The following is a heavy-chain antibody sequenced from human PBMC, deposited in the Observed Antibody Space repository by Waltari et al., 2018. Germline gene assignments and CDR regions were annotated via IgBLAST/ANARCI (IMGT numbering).Heavy chain of an antibody. J-gene: IGHJ4*02. D-gene: IGHD6-13*01. V-gene: IGHV1-69*01. CDR1: GGTFRSYA. CDR2: IGPIVGTT. Sequence: QVQLVQSGAEVKKPGSSVKVSCKASGGTFRSYAISWVRQAPGQGLGWLGGIGPIVGTTNYAPKVQGRVTVTAGESTSTAYMELGSLRSEDTAVYYCARGPDSSSWYGGYWGQGTLVTVSS. CDR3: ARGPDSSSWYGGY.